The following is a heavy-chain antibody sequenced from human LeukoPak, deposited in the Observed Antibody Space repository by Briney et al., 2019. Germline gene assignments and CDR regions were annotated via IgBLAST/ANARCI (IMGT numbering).Heavy chain of an antibody. CDR2: ISGSGGST. D-gene: IGHD4-17*01. CDR3: GPLDYGD. CDR1: GFTFSSYA. Sequence: GGSLRLSCAASGFTFSSYAMSWVRQAPGKGLEWVSTISGSGGSTFYADSVKGRFTISRDNAKNTLYLQMNSLRVEDTAIYYCGPLDYGDWGQGTLVTVSS. J-gene: IGHJ4*02. V-gene: IGHV3-23*01.